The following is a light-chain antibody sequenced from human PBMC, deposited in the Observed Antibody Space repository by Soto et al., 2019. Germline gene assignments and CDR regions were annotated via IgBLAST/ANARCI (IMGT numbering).Light chain of an antibody. CDR3: QQRYNWPIT. CDR2: ADS. Sequence: EIVLTQSPATLSFSPGDTATLSFRASQSVSGYIGWYQQKPGQAPRLLIYADSNRATGIPARFSGSGSGTDFTLTISSLEPEDFSVYYCQQRYNWPITFGQGTRLEIK. J-gene: IGKJ5*01. V-gene: IGKV3-11*01. CDR1: QSVSGY.